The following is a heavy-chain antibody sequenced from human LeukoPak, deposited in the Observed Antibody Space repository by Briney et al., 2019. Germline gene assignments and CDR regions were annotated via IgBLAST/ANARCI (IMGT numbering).Heavy chain of an antibody. CDR2: IHYSGST. Sequence: SETLSLTCTDSGGSISSYYWSWIRQPPVKGLEWIGYIHYSGSTNYNPSLKSRVTISVDTSKNQFSLRLSSVTAADTAVYHCARLHSSSWSFDYWGQGTQVTVSS. D-gene: IGHD6-13*01. CDR1: GGSISSYY. J-gene: IGHJ4*02. CDR3: ARLHSSSWSFDY. V-gene: IGHV4-59*08.